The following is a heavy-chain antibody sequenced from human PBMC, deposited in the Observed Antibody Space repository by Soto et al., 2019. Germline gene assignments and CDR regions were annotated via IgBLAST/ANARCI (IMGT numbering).Heavy chain of an antibody. D-gene: IGHD3-10*01. CDR1: GGSISSCD. CDR3: ARGHGSGSSDYYYYGMDV. J-gene: IGHJ6*02. CDR2: IYYSGST. Sequence: SETLSLTCTVSGGSISSCDWSWIRQPPGKGLEWIGYIYYSGSTNYNPSLKSRVTISVDTSKNQFSLKLSSVTAADTAVYYCARGHGSGSSDYYYYGMDVWGQGTTVT. V-gene: IGHV4-59*01.